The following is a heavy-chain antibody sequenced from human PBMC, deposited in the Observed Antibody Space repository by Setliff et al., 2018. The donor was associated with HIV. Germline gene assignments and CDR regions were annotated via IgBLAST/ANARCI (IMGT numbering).Heavy chain of an antibody. V-gene: IGHV4-34*01. CDR1: GGSFSGYF. CDR3: AREGSSRVPVKGFYYYYYMDV. Sequence: SETLSLTCAVYGGSFSGYFWSWIRQSPRKRLEWIGELNDSGSTNYNPSLKSRVTISIDTSKNQFSLKLSSVTAADTAVYYCAREGSSRVPVKGFYYYYYMDVWAKGTTVTVSS. CDR2: LNDSGST. D-gene: IGHD6-6*01. J-gene: IGHJ6*03.